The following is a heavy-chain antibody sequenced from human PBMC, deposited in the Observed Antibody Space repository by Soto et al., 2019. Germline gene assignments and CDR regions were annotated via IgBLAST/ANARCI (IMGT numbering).Heavy chain of an antibody. J-gene: IGHJ6*02. V-gene: IGHV4-39*01. CDR2: FPYSGST. CDR1: SRSISGSNYY. CDR3: GRPICDSPLARDF. Sequence: SETLSLSFSMSSRSISGSNYYLGWIRQPPGKGLEWIGSFPYSGSTYYNRSLESRVTISVDTSKNHFSLKLASVTAAATAVFDCGRPICDSPLARDFWAQGRTITVSS. D-gene: IGHD2-15*01.